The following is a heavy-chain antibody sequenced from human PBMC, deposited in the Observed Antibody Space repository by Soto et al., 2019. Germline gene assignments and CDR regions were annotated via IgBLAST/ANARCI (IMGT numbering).Heavy chain of an antibody. CDR3: AREAGSSRYYYGLDV. Sequence: ELQLVETGGGLMQPGGSLRLSCAASGFIVSTNYMTWVRQAPGKGLEWVSVIHSDDSTYYADSVKGRFTISRDNSKNTLFLQLNSLRAEDTAVYYCAREAGSSRYYYGLDVCGQGTTVTVSS. D-gene: IGHD6-6*01. CDR1: GFIVSTNY. V-gene: IGHV3-53*02. CDR2: IHSDDST. J-gene: IGHJ6*02.